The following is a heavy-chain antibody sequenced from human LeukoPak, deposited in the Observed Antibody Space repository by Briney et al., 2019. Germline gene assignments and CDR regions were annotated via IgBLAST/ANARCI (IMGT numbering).Heavy chain of an antibody. CDR3: ARASSTVVTSYFDY. V-gene: IGHV3-7*01. Sequence: GGSLRLSCAASGFTFSNYWMSWVRQAPGKGLEWVANIKQDESEKYYVDSVTGRFTISRDNAKNSLYLQMNSLRAEDTAVYYCARASSTVVTSYFDYWGQGTLVTVSS. CDR1: GFTFSNYW. J-gene: IGHJ4*02. CDR2: IKQDESEK. D-gene: IGHD4-23*01.